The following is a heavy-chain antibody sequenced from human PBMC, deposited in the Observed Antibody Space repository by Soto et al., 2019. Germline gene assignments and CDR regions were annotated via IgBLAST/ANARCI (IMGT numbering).Heavy chain of an antibody. CDR1: GGSISSYY. V-gene: IGHV4-59*01. CDR2: IYYSGST. Sequence: SETLSLTCTVSGGSISSYYWSWIRQPPGKGLEWIGYIYYSGSTNYNPSLKSRVTISVDTSKTQFSLKLSSVTAADTAVYYCARAPSVLLGRVVPAAIRTGITGSTGYYYYMDVWGKGTTVTVSS. D-gene: IGHD2-2*01. CDR3: ARAPSVLLGRVVPAAIRTGITGSTGYYYYMDV. J-gene: IGHJ6*03.